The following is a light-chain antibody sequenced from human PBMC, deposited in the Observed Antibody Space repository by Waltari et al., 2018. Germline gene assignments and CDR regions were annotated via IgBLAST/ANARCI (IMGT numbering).Light chain of an antibody. CDR1: QSSGSA. CDR3: QHYVGLPVT. Sequence: EIVLTQSPGTLSLSPGERATLSCWASQSSGSALAWYQQKRGQAPRLLIYGASTRASGIPDRFSGSGSGTDFSLTINRLEPEDFAVYYCQHYVGLPVTFGQGTKVEIK. V-gene: IGKV3-20*01. J-gene: IGKJ1*01. CDR2: GAS.